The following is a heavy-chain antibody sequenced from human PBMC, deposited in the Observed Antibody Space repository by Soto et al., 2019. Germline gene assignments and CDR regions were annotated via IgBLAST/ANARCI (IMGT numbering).Heavy chain of an antibody. CDR3: ARDFVEMATIYFDY. D-gene: IGHD5-12*01. CDR2: ISSSSSYI. CDR1: GFTFSSYS. V-gene: IGHV3-21*01. Sequence: EVQLVESGRGLVKPGGSLRLSCAASGFTFSSYSMNWVRQAPGKGLEWVSSISSSSSYIYYADSVKGRFTISRDNAKNSLYLQMNSLRAEDTAVYYCARDFVEMATIYFDYWGQGTLVTVSS. J-gene: IGHJ4*02.